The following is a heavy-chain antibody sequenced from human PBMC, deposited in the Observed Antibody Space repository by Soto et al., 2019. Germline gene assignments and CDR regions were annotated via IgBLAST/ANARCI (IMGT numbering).Heavy chain of an antibody. CDR3: ANLTTGGFDFDF. J-gene: IGHJ4*02. Sequence: QITLKESGPTLVKPTQTLTLTCTFSGFSLRNSGVGVGWIRQPPGKGLEWLALIYWDDDKRYSPSLKSRLTINKGPPKTQVVPTMTNMDPGVTARFSFANLTTGGFDFDFWGQGTLVTVSS. CDR1: GFSLRNSGVG. D-gene: IGHD3-22*01. CDR2: IYWDDDK. V-gene: IGHV2-5*02.